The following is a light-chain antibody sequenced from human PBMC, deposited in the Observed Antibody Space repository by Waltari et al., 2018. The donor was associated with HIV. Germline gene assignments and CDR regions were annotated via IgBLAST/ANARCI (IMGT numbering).Light chain of an antibody. Sequence: EIVLTQSPVTLSLSPGQTVTLSCRASQSVSRYVAWYQQKPGQPPRLLIYDGFNRATGVPARFSGSASGTDFTLTISSLEPEDFAVYFCQQCSNWPPIFGQGTKLEIK. J-gene: IGKJ2*01. CDR2: DGF. CDR3: QQCSNWPPI. CDR1: QSVSRY. V-gene: IGKV3-11*01.